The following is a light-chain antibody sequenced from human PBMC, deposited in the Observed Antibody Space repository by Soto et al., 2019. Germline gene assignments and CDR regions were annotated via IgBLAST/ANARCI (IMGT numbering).Light chain of an antibody. V-gene: IGLV2-14*01. J-gene: IGLJ2*01. CDR3: SSFTSGSTVV. CDR2: DVS. Sequence: QSVLTQPASVSGSPGQSISISCTGTSSDVGGYNYVSWYQQHPGEAPKLMIYDVSNRPSGVSNRFSGSKSGNTASLTISGLQAEDEAVYYCSSFTSGSTVVFGGGTKLTVL. CDR1: SSDVGGYNY.